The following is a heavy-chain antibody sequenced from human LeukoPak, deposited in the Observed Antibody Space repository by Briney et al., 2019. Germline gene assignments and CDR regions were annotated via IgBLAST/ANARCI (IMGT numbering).Heavy chain of an antibody. J-gene: IGHJ1*01. Sequence: SETLSLTCAVYGGSFSGYYWSWIRQPPGKGLEWVGEINLSGGTNYNPSLKSRATISVDTSKNQLSLKLSSVTAADTAVYYCARRGHVGDCRHWGQGTLVTVAS. CDR2: INLSGGT. CDR3: ARRGHVGDCRH. D-gene: IGHD2-15*01. V-gene: IGHV4-34*01. CDR1: GGSFSGYY.